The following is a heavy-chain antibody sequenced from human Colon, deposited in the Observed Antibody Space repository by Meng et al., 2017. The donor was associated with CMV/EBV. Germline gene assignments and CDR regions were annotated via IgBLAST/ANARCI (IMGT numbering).Heavy chain of an antibody. V-gene: IGHV3-48*03. J-gene: IGHJ5*02. CDR3: ARDGVPKLELLLTNWFDP. CDR2: ISSSGSTI. CDR1: GFTFSSYE. D-gene: IGHD1-7*01. Sequence: GESLKISCAASGFTFSSYEMNWVRQAPGKGLEWVSYISSSGSTIYYADSVKGRFAISRDNGKDLLFLQMNSLRAEDTAVYYCARDGVPKLELLLTNWFDPWGQGTLVTVSS.